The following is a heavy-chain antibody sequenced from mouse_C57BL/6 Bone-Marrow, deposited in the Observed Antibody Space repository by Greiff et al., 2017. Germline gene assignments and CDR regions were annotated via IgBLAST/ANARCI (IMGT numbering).Heavy chain of an antibody. J-gene: IGHJ2*01. CDR1: GFNIKDDY. CDR3: TTTVVAPYYFDY. CDR2: IDPENGAT. Sequence: EVQLVESGAELVRPGASVKLSCTASGFNIKDDYMHWVKQRPEKGLEWIGWIDPENGATEYASKFQGKATITADTSSNTAYLQLSSLTSEDTAVYYCTTTVVAPYYFDYWGQGTTLTVSS. V-gene: IGHV14-4*01. D-gene: IGHD1-1*01.